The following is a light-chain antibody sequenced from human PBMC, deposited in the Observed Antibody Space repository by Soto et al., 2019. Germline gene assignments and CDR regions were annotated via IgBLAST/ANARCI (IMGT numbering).Light chain of an antibody. Sequence: DTPMTQSPSTLSASVGDRVTIICRASQSIGTQLAWYQQKPGKAPKLLISGAFSLESGVPSRFSGSASGTEFTLTISSLQPDDFATYYSQQYYTYSTFGQGTRVDI. CDR2: GAF. CDR1: QSIGTQ. J-gene: IGKJ1*01. CDR3: QQYYTYST. V-gene: IGKV1-5*02.